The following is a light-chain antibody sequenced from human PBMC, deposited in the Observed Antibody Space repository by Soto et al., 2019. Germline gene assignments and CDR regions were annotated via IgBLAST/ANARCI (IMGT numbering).Light chain of an antibody. V-gene: IGKV1-5*03. CDR1: QSISSW. CDR2: KAS. J-gene: IGKJ1*01. Sequence: QMTQSPSSLSASVGDRVTITFRASQSISSWLAWYQQKPGKAPKLLIYKASSLESGVPSRFSGSGSGTEFTLTISSLQPDDFATYYCQQYNSYSTFGQGTKV. CDR3: QQYNSYST.